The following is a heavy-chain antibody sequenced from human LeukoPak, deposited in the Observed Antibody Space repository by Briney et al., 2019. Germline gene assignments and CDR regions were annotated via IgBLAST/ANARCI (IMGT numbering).Heavy chain of an antibody. CDR3: ARDQGQLRYFDWLSYDAFDI. V-gene: IGHV3-48*03. J-gene: IGHJ3*02. CDR1: GFTFSSYE. CDR2: ISSSGSTI. Sequence: GGSLRLSCAASGFTFSSYEMNWVRQAPGKGLEWVSYISSSGSTIYYADSVKGRFTISRDNAKNSLYLQMNSLRAEDTAVYYCARDQGQLRYFDWLSYDAFDIWGQGTMVTVSS. D-gene: IGHD3-9*01.